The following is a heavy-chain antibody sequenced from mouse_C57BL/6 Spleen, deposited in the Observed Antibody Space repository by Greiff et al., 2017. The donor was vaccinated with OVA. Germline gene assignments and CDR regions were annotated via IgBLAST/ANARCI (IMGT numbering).Heavy chain of an antibody. CDR3: ARGFYYGSSYWFAY. J-gene: IGHJ3*01. CDR2: INPNNGGT. V-gene: IGHV1-22*01. CDR1: GYTFTDYN. Sequence: EVQLQQSGPELVKPGASVKMSCKASGYTFTDYNMHWVKQSHGKSLEWIGYINPNNGGTSYNQKFKGKATLTVNKSSSTAYMELRSLTSEDSAVYYCARGFYYGSSYWFAYWGQGTLVTVSA. D-gene: IGHD1-1*01.